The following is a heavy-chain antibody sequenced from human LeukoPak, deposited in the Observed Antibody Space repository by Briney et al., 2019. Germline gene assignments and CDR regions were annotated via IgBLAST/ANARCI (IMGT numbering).Heavy chain of an antibody. J-gene: IGHJ3*02. CDR3: ATHYYDSSGYYYDHAFDI. CDR2: MYSGGST. V-gene: IGHV3-NL1*01. D-gene: IGHD3-22*01. Sequence: GGSLRLSCAASGFTFSSYGMHWVRQAPGKGLEWVSVMYSGGSTYYADSVTGRFTISRDNSKNTLYLQMNNLRAEDTAVYYCATHYYDSSGYYYDHAFDIWGQGTMVTVSS. CDR1: GFTFSSYG.